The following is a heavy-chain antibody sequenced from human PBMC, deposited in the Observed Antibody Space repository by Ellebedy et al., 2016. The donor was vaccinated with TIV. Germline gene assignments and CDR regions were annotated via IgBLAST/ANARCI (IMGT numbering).Heavy chain of an antibody. CDR3: AKGGIMIVMGYGMDL. Sequence: PGGSLRPSCAASGFTFSSYAMSWVRQAPGKGLEWVSGISGNGGSTYYADSVKGRFTISRDNSKNTLYLQMNSLKAEDTAVYYCAKGGIMIVMGYGMDLWGQGTTVTVSS. D-gene: IGHD3-22*01. J-gene: IGHJ6*02. CDR2: ISGNGGST. V-gene: IGHV3-23*01. CDR1: GFTFSSYA.